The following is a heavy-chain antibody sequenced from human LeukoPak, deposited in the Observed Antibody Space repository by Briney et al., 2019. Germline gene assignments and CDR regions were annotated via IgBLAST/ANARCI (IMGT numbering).Heavy chain of an antibody. CDR2: ISYDGSNK. CDR3: ANRYYDFWSGYDY. J-gene: IGHJ4*02. Sequence: GRSLRLSCAASGFTFSSYAMHWVRQAPGKGLEWVAVISYDGSNKYYADSVKGRFTISRDNSKNTLYLQMNSLRAEDTAVYYCANRYYDFWSGYDYWGQGTLVTVSS. V-gene: IGHV3-30-3*01. D-gene: IGHD3-3*01. CDR1: GFTFSSYA.